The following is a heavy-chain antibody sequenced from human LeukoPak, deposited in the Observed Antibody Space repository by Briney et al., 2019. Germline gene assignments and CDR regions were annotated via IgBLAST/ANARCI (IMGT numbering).Heavy chain of an antibody. J-gene: IGHJ5*02. CDR3: AREKKDDFWRGPSDP. V-gene: IGHV1-18*01. D-gene: IGHD3-3*01. CDR2: ISAYNGNI. CDR1: GYTFTSYG. Sequence: GASVKVSCKASGYTFTSYGISWVRQAPGQGLEWMGWISAYNGNINYAQKFQGRVTITTDESTSTAYTELSSLRSEDTAVYYCAREKKDDFWRGPSDPWGQGTLVTVSS.